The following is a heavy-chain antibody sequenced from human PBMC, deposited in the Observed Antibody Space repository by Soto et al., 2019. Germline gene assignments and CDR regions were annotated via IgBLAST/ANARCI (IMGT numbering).Heavy chain of an antibody. V-gene: IGHV1-69*02. Sequence: QVQLVQSGAEVKKPGSSVKVSCKASGGTFNNYSITWVRQAPGQGLEWMGRIIPMLGIVTYAQKFQGRVTITADKSTSTAYMELSSLRSEDTAVYYCARVWPHNWSDARNCFDPWGQGTLVTVSS. CDR2: IIPMLGIV. CDR3: ARVWPHNWSDARNCFDP. J-gene: IGHJ5*02. D-gene: IGHD1-1*01. CDR1: GGTFNNYS.